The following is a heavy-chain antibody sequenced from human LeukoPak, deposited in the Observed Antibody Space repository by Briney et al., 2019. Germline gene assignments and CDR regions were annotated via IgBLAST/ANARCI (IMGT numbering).Heavy chain of an antibody. CDR3: ARGRTLSYYDSSGSAFDI. V-gene: IGHV4-59*01. CDR1: GGSISSYY. Sequence: SETLSLTCTVSGGSISSYYWSWIRQPPGKGLEWIGYIYYSGSTNYNPSLKSRVTISVDTSKNQFSLKLSSVTAADTAVYYCARGRTLSYYDSSGSAFDIWGQGTMVTVSS. J-gene: IGHJ3*02. D-gene: IGHD3-22*01. CDR2: IYYSGST.